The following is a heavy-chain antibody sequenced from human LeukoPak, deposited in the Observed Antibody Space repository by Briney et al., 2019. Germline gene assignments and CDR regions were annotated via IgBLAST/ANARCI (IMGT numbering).Heavy chain of an antibody. J-gene: IGHJ4*02. Sequence: SETLSLTCTVSGGSISSYYWSWIRQPPGKGLEWIGYIYYSGSTNYNPSLKSRVTISVDKSKNQFSLKLSSVTAADTAVYYCARAGAAAGHLDYWGQGTLVTVSS. V-gene: IGHV4-59*12. D-gene: IGHD6-13*01. CDR2: IYYSGST. CDR3: ARAGAAAGHLDY. CDR1: GGSISSYY.